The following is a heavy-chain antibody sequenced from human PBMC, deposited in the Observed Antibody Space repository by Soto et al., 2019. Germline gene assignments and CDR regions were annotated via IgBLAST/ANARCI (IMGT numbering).Heavy chain of an antibody. CDR1: GGTLSGYY. CDR2: INSSGST. D-gene: IGHD6-19*01. CDR3: ARSIKQWLVKVCWFAP. Sequence: SETLSLTCAVYGGTLSGYYWSWIRQPPGKGLEWIGEINSSGSTNYNPSLTSGVSISVDTSKNQFSLKLSSVTAADTAVYYCARSIKQWLVKVCWFAPWGHGTMVTVS. V-gene: IGHV4-34*01. J-gene: IGHJ5*02.